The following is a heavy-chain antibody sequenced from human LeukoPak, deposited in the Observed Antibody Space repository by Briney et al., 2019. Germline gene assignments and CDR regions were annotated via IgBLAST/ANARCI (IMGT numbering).Heavy chain of an antibody. V-gene: IGHV4-34*01. CDR2: INHSGTT. Sequence: PSETLSLTCVVYGGSLSGYYWSWIRQPPGKGLEWIGEINHSGTTTYNPSLESRVTISVDTSKNQFSLKLTSVTAADTAVYYCARVQAGVGPGHWGQGTLVTVSS. J-gene: IGHJ4*02. CDR1: GGSLSGYY. CDR3: ARVQAGVGPGH. D-gene: IGHD1-26*01.